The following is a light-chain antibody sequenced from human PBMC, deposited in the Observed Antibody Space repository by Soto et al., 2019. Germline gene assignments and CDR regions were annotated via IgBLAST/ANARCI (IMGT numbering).Light chain of an antibody. CDR3: QQYDNLPIT. CDR2: DAS. Sequence: DTQMTQSPSSLSASIGDRVTITCQASQDINNYLNWYEQKPGKAPKLLIYDASNLKTGVPSRFSGSGSGTDFTFTISSLQPEDIATYYCQQYDNLPITFGQGNDWRL. CDR1: QDINNY. V-gene: IGKV1-33*01. J-gene: IGKJ5*01.